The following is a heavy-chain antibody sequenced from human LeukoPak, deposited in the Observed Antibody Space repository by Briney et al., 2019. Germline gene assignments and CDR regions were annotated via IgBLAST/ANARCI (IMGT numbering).Heavy chain of an antibody. V-gene: IGHV4-59*01. CDR3: ARESSSSVSDY. Sequence: PSETLSLTCTVSGVSISSYYWSWIRQPPGKGLEWIGYIYYSGSANYNPSLKSRVTISVDTSKNQFSLKLSSVTAADTAVYYCARESSSSVSDYWGQGTLVTVSS. CDR2: IYYSGSA. CDR1: GVSISSYY. J-gene: IGHJ4*02. D-gene: IGHD6-6*01.